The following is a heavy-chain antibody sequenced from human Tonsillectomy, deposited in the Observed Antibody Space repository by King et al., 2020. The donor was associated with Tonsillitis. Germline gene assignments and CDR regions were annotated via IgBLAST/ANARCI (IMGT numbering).Heavy chain of an antibody. Sequence: DVQLVESGGGLVQPGGSLRLSCAASGFTFSSYWMSWVRQAPGKGLEWVANIKHDGREKNYVDSVKGRFTISRDNANNSLYLQMNSLRVEDTAVYYCGRDVPGFGVVIDYWGRGTLVAVSS. CDR3: GRDVPGFGVVIDY. J-gene: IGHJ4*02. V-gene: IGHV3-7*03. D-gene: IGHD3-3*01. CDR2: IKHDGREK. CDR1: GFTFSSYW.